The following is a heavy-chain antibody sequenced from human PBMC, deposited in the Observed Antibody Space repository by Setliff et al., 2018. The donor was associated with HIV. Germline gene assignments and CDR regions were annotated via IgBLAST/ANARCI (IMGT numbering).Heavy chain of an antibody. V-gene: IGHV1-3*01. CDR3: ARVATVSHPGDYFDY. Sequence: ASVKVSCKASGYTFTTYVVHWVRQAPGQRLEWMGWINVGSGNTKYSQKFQGRVTITRDTSASTAYMELSSLRSEDTAVYSCARVATVSHPGDYFDYWGQGTLVTVSS. J-gene: IGHJ4*02. CDR2: INVGSGNT. D-gene: IGHD4-4*01. CDR1: GYTFTTYV.